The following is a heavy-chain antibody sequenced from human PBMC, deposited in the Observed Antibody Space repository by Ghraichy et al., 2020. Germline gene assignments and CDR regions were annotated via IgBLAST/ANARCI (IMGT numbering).Heavy chain of an antibody. J-gene: IGHJ4*02. CDR1: HGSISTYY. CDR2: IHNRGTT. D-gene: IGHD3-22*01. V-gene: IGHV4-59*01. CDR3: ARGDYFDSSGKQPCGY. Sequence: SETLSLTCSVSHGSISTYYWSWIRQPPGKGLEWIGYIHNRGTTRYNPSLKSRATIFVDPSKNQFSLTLTSVTAADTAVYYCARGDYFDSSGKQPCGYWGQGILVTVSS.